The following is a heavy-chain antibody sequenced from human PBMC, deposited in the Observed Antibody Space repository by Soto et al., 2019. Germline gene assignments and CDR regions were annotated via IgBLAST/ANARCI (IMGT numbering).Heavy chain of an antibody. CDR2: MNPTTGST. D-gene: IGHD6-19*01. CDR3: ARGRLVAGKVAS. J-gene: IGHJ4*02. Sequence: QVQLVQSGAEVKKPGASVKVACKASGYTFTSYDIKWVRQATGQGLEWMGWMNPTTGSTGFAQKFQGRVTMISNTSISAAYLELSRLTSEDTAVYYCARGRLVAGKVASLGQGTLVPVTS. V-gene: IGHV1-8*01. CDR1: GYTFTSYD.